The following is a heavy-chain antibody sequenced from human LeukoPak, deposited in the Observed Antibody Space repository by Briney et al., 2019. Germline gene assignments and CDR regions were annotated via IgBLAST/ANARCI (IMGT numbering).Heavy chain of an antibody. CDR3: VRLTKVASVDD. D-gene: IGHD3-10*01. V-gene: IGHV2-5*01. Sequence: GPTLVNPTQTITLTCTFSGFSLTTDAVVVGWVRQPPGKALDWLTVIYGNDDERYSSSLTSRLTNTKDTARNHVLLTVTCIDSGDTASYCCVRLTKVASVDDWGQGTLVTVSS. J-gene: IGHJ4*02. CDR1: GFSLTTDAVV. CDR2: IYGNDDE.